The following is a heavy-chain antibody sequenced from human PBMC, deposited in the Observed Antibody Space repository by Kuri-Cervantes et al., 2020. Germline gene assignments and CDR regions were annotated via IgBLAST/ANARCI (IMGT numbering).Heavy chain of an antibody. CDR1: GFTFSGSA. Sequence: ESLKISCAASGFTFSGSAMHWVRQASGKGLEWVGRIRSKANSYATAYAASVKGRFTISRDDSKNTAYLQMNSLRAEDTAVYYCARVEGGRYPDSYYYYGMDVWGQGTTVTVSS. V-gene: IGHV3-73*01. J-gene: IGHJ6*02. CDR3: ARVEGGRYPDSYYYYGMDV. CDR2: IRSKANSYAT. D-gene: IGHD3-16*02.